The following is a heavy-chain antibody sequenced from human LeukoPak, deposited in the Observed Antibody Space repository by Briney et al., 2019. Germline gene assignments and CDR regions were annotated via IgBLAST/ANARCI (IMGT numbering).Heavy chain of an antibody. J-gene: IGHJ4*02. CDR2: IIPIFGTA. V-gene: IGHV1-69*05. D-gene: IGHD1-7*01. Sequence: SVKVSCKASGGTFSSYAISWVRQAPGQELEWMGGIIPIFGTANYAQKFQGRITMTTDTSTSRADMELRSLRSDDTAVYYCARVHAYCGTSTTSCLDYWGQGTLVTVSS. CDR3: ARVHAYCGTSTTSCLDY. CDR1: GGTFSSYA.